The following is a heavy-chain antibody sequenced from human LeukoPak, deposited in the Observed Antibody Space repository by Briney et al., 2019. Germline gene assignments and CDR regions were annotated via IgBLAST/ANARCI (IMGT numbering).Heavy chain of an antibody. CDR3: AKVEVYSSGWYRGFYGMDV. D-gene: IGHD6-19*01. CDR2: ISYDGSNK. CDR1: GFTFSSYG. V-gene: IGHV3-30*18. J-gene: IGHJ6*02. Sequence: GGSLRHSCAASGFTFSSYGMHWVRQAPGKGLEWVAVISYDGSNKYYADSVKGRFTISRDNSKNTLYLQMNSLRAEDTAVYYCAKVEVYSSGWYRGFYGMDVWGQGTTVTVSS.